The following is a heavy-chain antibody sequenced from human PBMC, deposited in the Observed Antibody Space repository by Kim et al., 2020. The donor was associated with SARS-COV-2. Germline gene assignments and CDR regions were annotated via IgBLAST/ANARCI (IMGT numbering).Heavy chain of an antibody. V-gene: IGHV3-7*03. CDR2: IRDDGSGT. J-gene: IGHJ4*02. D-gene: IGHD3-22*01. CDR1: GFTFSNYW. Sequence: GGSLRLSCAASGFTFSNYWKSWVRQAPGKGLEWVANIRDDGSGTYYVESVKGRFTISRDNGKNSLYLQMTSLRADDTAVYYCARDRRNYYDHSGLTSWGQGTLVTVSS. CDR3: ARDRRNYYDHSGLTS.